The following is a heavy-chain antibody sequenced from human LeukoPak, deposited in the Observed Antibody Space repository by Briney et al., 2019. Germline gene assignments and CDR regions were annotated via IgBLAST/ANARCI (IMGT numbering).Heavy chain of an antibody. J-gene: IGHJ5*02. CDR3: ARSGRHQLLSDH. D-gene: IGHD2-2*01. V-gene: IGHV1-8*01. Sequence: ASVKVSCKTSGYTFSNSDVNWVRQATGQGPEWMGWMNPNSGNTGYALQFQGRVTMTSDTSISTAYMELRSLRSDDTAVYFCARSGRHQLLSDHWGQGTVVTVSS. CDR1: GYTFSNSD. CDR2: MNPNSGNT.